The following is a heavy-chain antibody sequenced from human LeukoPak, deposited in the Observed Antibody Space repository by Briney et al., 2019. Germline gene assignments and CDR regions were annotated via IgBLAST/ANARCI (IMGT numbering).Heavy chain of an antibody. CDR1: GFTFSSYS. V-gene: IGHV3-23*01. D-gene: IGHD6-13*01. CDR2: ISGSGGST. CDR3: AKYKGDYSNSPGAY. J-gene: IGHJ4*02. Sequence: GGSLRLSCVASGFTFSSYSMNWVRQAPGKGLEWVSAISGSGGSTNYADSVKGRFTISRDNSKNTLYLQMNSLRAEDTAVYYCAKYKGDYSNSPGAYWGQGTLVTVSS.